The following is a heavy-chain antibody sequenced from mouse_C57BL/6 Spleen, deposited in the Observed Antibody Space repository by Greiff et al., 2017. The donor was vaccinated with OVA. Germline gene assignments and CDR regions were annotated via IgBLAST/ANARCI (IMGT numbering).Heavy chain of an antibody. V-gene: IGHV1-5*01. Sequence: EVQLQQSGTVLARPGASVKMSCKTSGYTFTSYWMHWVKQRPGQGLEWIGAIYPGNSDTSYNQKFKGKAKLTAVTSASTAYMELSSLTNEDSAVYDCTRKFTTVVANYAMDYWGQGTSVTVSS. D-gene: IGHD1-1*01. CDR3: TRKFTTVVANYAMDY. CDR1: GYTFTSYW. CDR2: IYPGNSDT. J-gene: IGHJ4*01.